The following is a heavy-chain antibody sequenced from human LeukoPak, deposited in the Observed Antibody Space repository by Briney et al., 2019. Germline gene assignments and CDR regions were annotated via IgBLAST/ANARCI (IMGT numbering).Heavy chain of an antibody. J-gene: IGHJ3*02. V-gene: IGHV5-51*01. CDR3: GIFIGVRASGYDPFDM. CDR2: IYPGDSAT. D-gene: IGHD3-3*01. CDR1: GNFFADYW. Sequence: GESLKISCTGAGNFFADYWICWVRQMPGKGLEWMGIIYPGDSATRYDLSFQGQVTISADKSSSTAYLHWSSLQASDSAVFYCGIFIGVRASGYDPFDMWGQGTNVTVSP.